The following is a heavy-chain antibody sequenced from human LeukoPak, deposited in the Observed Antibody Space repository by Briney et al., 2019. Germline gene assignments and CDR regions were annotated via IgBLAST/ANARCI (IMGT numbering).Heavy chain of an antibody. CDR3: ANQEYGSGSYYNSNWFGP. J-gene: IGHJ5*02. CDR2: FDPEDGET. CDR1: GYTLTELS. Sequence: ASVKVSCKVSGYTLTELSMHWVRQAPGKGLEWMGGFDPEDGETIYAQKFQGRVTMTEDTSTDTAYMELSSLRSEDTAVYYCANQEYGSGSYYNSNWFGPWGQGTLVTVSS. V-gene: IGHV1-24*01. D-gene: IGHD3-10*01.